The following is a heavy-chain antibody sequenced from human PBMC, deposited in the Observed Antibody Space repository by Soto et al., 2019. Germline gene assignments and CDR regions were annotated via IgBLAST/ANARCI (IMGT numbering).Heavy chain of an antibody. CDR1: GYTFTSYF. CDR3: ARESLGFDY. CDR2: INPSGGSP. J-gene: IGHJ4*02. V-gene: IGHV1-46*01. D-gene: IGHD3-16*01. Sequence: ASVKVSCKASGYTFTSYFMHWVRQAPGQGLEWMGIINPSGGSPTYAQKFQGRLTMTRDTSTSTVYMELSSLRSQDTAVYFCARESLGFDYWGQGTLVTVSS.